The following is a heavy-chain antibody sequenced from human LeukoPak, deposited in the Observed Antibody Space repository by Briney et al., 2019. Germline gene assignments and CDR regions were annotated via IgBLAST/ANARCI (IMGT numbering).Heavy chain of an antibody. CDR2: IRQDGSEK. Sequence: GGSLRLSCAASGFTFSSYWMIWVRQAPGKGLEWVANIRQDGSEKYYVASVRGRFTISRDNAKNSLCLQMNSLRREDTAVYYCARLADYDSSGYFDYWDQGTLVTVSS. CDR3: ARLADYDSSGYFDY. J-gene: IGHJ4*02. CDR1: GFTFSSYW. D-gene: IGHD3-22*01. V-gene: IGHV3-7*01.